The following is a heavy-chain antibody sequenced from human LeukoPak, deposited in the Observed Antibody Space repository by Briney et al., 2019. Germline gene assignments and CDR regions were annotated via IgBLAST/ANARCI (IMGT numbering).Heavy chain of an antibody. CDR2: ISYDGSNK. J-gene: IGHJ3*02. D-gene: IGHD3-9*01. CDR3: ARDSMANYDILTGYSNGTFDI. Sequence: GRSMRLSCAASGFTFSSYGMHWVLQAPGKGLEWVAVISYDGSNKYYADSVKGRFTISRDNAKNSLYLQMNSLRAEDTAVYYCARDSMANYDILTGYSNGTFDIWGQGTMVTVSS. CDR1: GFTFSSYG. V-gene: IGHV3-30*03.